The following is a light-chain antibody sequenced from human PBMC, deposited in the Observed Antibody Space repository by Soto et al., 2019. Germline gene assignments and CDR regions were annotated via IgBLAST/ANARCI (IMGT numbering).Light chain of an antibody. CDR1: QSISSGH. Sequence: EIVLTQSPGTLSLSPGYRATLSCRASQSISSGHLAWYQQKPGQAPRLLIYGVSSRAAGTPGRFSGSGSGTDFILTINRLEPEDFAVYHCQYYDCSPTFGQGTRLEIK. CDR2: GVS. J-gene: IGKJ5*01. CDR3: QYYDCSPT. V-gene: IGKV3-20*01.